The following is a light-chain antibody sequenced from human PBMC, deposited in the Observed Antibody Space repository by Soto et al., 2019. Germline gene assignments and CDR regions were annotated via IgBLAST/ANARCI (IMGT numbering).Light chain of an antibody. Sequence: DIQMTQSPSSLSASVGDTVTITCQASQDITNHLNWFQQKPGRAPKLLIYDASILETGVPSRFSGSGSGTDFTFTISSLQPEDFATYYCQQFDTLPMYTSGQGTKLEIK. CDR2: DAS. CDR1: QDITNH. V-gene: IGKV1-33*01. CDR3: QQFDTLPMYT. J-gene: IGKJ2*01.